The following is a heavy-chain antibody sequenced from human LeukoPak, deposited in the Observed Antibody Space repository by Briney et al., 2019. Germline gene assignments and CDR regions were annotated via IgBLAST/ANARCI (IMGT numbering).Heavy chain of an antibody. Sequence: SVKVSCKASGGTFSNSAISWARQAPGQGLEWMGGIIPIFGTANYAQRFQGRVTITADESTTTAYMEVSSLRSEDTAVYYCARDNDSRDPPHFDYWGQGTLVTISS. CDR3: ARDNDSRDPPHFDY. V-gene: IGHV1-69*13. D-gene: IGHD3-16*01. CDR1: GGTFSNSA. J-gene: IGHJ4*02. CDR2: IIPIFGTA.